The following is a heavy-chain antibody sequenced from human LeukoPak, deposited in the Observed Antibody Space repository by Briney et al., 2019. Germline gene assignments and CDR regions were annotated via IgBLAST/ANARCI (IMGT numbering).Heavy chain of an antibody. D-gene: IGHD6-19*01. Sequence: PGGSLRLSCAASGFTFSSYAMHWVRQAPGKGLEWVAVISYDGSNKYYADSVKGRFTISRDNSKNTLYLQMNSLRAEDTAVYYCTREELYSGGSSFYWGQGTLVTVSS. J-gene: IGHJ4*02. CDR1: GFTFSSYA. V-gene: IGHV3-30*04. CDR3: TREELYSGGSSFY. CDR2: ISYDGSNK.